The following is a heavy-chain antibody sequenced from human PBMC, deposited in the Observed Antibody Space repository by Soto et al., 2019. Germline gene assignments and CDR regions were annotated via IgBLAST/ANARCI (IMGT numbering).Heavy chain of an antibody. CDR3: ARGENYDILTGYYEYYYMDV. V-gene: IGHV1-69*02. J-gene: IGHJ6*03. D-gene: IGHD3-9*01. Sequence: SVKVSCKASGGTFSSYTISWVRQAPGQGLEWMGRIIPILGIANYAQKFQGRVTITADKSTSTAYMELSSLRSEDTAVYYCARGENYDILTGYYEYYYMDVWGKGTTVTVSS. CDR1: GGTFSSYT. CDR2: IIPILGIA.